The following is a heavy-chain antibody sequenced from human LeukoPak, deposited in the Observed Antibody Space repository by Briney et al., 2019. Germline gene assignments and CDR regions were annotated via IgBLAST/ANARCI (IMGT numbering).Heavy chain of an antibody. CDR2: IYPGDSDT. CDR1: GYSFTSYW. Sequence: GESLKISCKGSGYSFTSYWIGWVRQMPGKGLEWMGIIYPGDSDTRYSPSFQGQVTISADKSISTAYLQWSSLEASDTAMYYCARRITMVRGVISWFDPWGQGTLVTVSS. J-gene: IGHJ5*02. D-gene: IGHD3-10*01. V-gene: IGHV5-51*01. CDR3: ARRITMVRGVISWFDP.